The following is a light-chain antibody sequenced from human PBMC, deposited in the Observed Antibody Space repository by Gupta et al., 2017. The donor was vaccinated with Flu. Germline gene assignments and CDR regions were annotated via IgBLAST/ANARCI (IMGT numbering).Light chain of an antibody. Sequence: DIVMTQTPLSLSVTPGQPASLPCKSSQSRRHRDRKTYLYWYRQKPGQPPQLLIYEGSNRGSGVSDRFSGSGSGTDFTLKISRVEAEDVVVYYCGQRIQRIFTFGHGTKVDIK. J-gene: IGKJ3*01. CDR3: GQRIQRIFT. V-gene: IGKV2D-29*01. CDR1: QSRRHRDRKTY. CDR2: EGS.